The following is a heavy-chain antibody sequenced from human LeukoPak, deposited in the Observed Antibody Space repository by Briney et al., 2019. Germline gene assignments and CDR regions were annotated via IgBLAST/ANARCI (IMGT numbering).Heavy chain of an antibody. CDR3: ARVFQGDYFDY. Sequence: SETLSLTCTVSGGSISRDYWSWIRQPPGKGLEWIGYISYSGDTNYNPSLKSRVTISLDTSKNQFSLKLSSVTAADTAVYYCARVFQGDYFDYWGQGPVVTVSS. V-gene: IGHV4-59*01. J-gene: IGHJ4*02. D-gene: IGHD2/OR15-2a*01. CDR1: GGSISRDY. CDR2: ISYSGDT.